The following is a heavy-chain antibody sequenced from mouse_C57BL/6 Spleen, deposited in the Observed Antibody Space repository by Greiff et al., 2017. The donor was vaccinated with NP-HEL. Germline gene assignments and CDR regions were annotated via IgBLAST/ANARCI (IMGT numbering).Heavy chain of an antibody. D-gene: IGHD2-3*01. Sequence: QVQLQQPGAELVKPGASVKLSCKASGYTFTSYWMQWVKQRPGQGLEWIGEIDPSDSYTNYNQKFKGKATLTVDTSSSTAYMQLSSRTSEDSAVYYCARSMNDGYYGAYWGQGTLVTVSA. J-gene: IGHJ3*01. CDR1: GYTFTSYW. CDR3: ARSMNDGYYGAY. CDR2: IDPSDSYT. V-gene: IGHV1-50*01.